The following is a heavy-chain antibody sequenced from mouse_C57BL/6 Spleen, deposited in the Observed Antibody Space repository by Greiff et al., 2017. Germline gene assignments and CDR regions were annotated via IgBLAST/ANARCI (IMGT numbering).Heavy chain of an antibody. CDR1: GYAFTNYL. D-gene: IGHD4-1*01. J-gene: IGHJ3*01. CDR3: AREGTGTGFAY. Sequence: QVQLKESGAELVRPGTSVKVSCKASGYAFTNYLIEWVKQRPGQGLEWIGVIYPGGGGTNYNEKFKGKATLTADKSSSTAYMQLSSLTSEDSAVYFCAREGTGTGFAYWGQGTLVTVSA. V-gene: IGHV1-54*01. CDR2: IYPGGGGT.